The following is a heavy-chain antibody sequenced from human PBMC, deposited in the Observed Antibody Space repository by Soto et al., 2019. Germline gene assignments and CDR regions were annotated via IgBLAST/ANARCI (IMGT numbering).Heavy chain of an antibody. Sequence: GGSLRLSCAASGFTFSTYGMHWVRQAPGKGLEWVAVISYDGSNQNYADSVKGRFTISRDNSKNTLYLQMNSLRTEDTAVYYCAKGKYYDYSSYPHNDYWGQGTLVTVSS. D-gene: IGHD4-4*01. CDR1: GFTFSTYG. J-gene: IGHJ4*02. CDR3: AKGKYYDYSSYPHNDY. V-gene: IGHV3-30*18. CDR2: ISYDGSNQ.